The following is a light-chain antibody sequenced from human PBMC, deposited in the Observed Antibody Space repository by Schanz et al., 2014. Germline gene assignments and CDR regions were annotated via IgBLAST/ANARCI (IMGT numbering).Light chain of an antibody. CDR1: QSVNSNY. CDR2: GAS. Sequence: EIVLTQSPGTLSLSPGERATLSCRASQSVNSNYLAWYQRKPGQAPRLLIYGASSRTTGIPDRFSGSGSGTDFTLTMSSLEPEDFAVYYCQQRSNWPPYMYTFGQGAKLEIK. J-gene: IGKJ2*01. V-gene: IGKV3D-20*02. CDR3: QQRSNWPPYMYT.